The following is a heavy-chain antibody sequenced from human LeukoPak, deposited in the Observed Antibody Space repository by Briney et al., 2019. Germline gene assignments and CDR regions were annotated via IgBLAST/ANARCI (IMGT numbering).Heavy chain of an antibody. D-gene: IGHD2-2*01. J-gene: IGHJ5*02. CDR1: GGSISSSSYY. V-gene: IGHV4-39*07. CDR2: IYHSGST. CDR3: ARGPFQLGYCSSTSCYNWFDP. Sequence: PSETLSLTCTVSGGSISSSSYYWGWIRQPPGKGLEWIGYIYHSGSTYYNPSLKSRVTISVDRSKNQFSLKLSSVTAADTAVYYCARGPFQLGYCSSTSCYNWFDPWGQGTLVTVSS.